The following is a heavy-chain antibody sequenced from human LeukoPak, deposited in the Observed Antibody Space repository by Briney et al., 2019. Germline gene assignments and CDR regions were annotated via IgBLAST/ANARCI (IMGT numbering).Heavy chain of an antibody. D-gene: IGHD6-13*01. CDR1: GYTFTGYY. J-gene: IGHJ4*02. CDR3: ARDWEIAAAGGY. V-gene: IGHV1-2*02. Sequence: ASVKVSCKASGYTFTGYYMHWVRQAPGQGLEWMGWVNPNSGGINYAQKFQGRVTMTRDTSSSTAYMELSRLRSDDTAVYYCARDWEIAAAGGYWGQGTLVTVSS. CDR2: VNPNSGGI.